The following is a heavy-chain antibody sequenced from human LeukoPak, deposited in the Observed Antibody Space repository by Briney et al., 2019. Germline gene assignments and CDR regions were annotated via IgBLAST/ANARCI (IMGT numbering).Heavy chain of an antibody. J-gene: IGHJ4*02. CDR2: ISGSGDAT. CDR1: KFNFA. V-gene: IGHV3-23*01. Sequence: GGSLRLSCAASKFNFAMSWVRQTADKRLEWVSAISGSGDATFYTDSVKGRFTISRDNSKNTLYLQMNNLRVEDTAVYYCAKGHFASSSFFDYWGQGTLVTVPS. D-gene: IGHD6-6*01. CDR3: AKGHFASSSFFDY.